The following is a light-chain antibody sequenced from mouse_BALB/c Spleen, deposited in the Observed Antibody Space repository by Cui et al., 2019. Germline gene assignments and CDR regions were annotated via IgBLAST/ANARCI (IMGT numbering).Light chain of an antibody. J-gene: IGKJ2*01. CDR3: RQYDNLLRHT. CDR1: QNINKD. V-gene: IGKV19-93*01. Sequence: DIQLTHSTSSLSASLGGEVTVTCKESQNINKDIAWYQHKPRKGPRLLIHYTSTIQPGIPSKFSGSGCGRDYSFSISNMKPEDIATDYCRQYDNLLRHTFGGGTKLEIK. CDR2: YTS.